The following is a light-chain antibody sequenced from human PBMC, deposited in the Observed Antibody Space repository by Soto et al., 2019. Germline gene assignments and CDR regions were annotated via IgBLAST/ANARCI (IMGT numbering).Light chain of an antibody. J-gene: IGLJ1*01. Sequence: QSALTQPPSASGSPGQSVTISCTGTSSDVGGHNYVSWYQQHPGKAPKLMIYEVNKRPSGVPDRFSGSKSGNTASLTVSGLQAEDEADYHCSSYAGNNVYVFGTGTKV. CDR3: SSYAGNNVYV. CDR2: EVN. V-gene: IGLV2-8*01. CDR1: SSDVGGHNY.